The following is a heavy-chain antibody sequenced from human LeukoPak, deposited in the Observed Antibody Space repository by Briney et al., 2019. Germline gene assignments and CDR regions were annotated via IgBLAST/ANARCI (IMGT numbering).Heavy chain of an antibody. D-gene: IGHD6-19*01. J-gene: IGHJ4*02. V-gene: IGHV3-13*04. CDR3: ARGGHSSGGYYFDY. Sequence: GGSLRLSCAASGFTFSSYDMHWVRQTTGKGLEWVSAIGTAGDTYYPGSGKGRFTISRENAKNSLYLQMNSPRAGDTAVYYCARGGHSSGGYYFDYWGQGTLVTVSS. CDR1: GFTFSSYD. CDR2: IGTAGDT.